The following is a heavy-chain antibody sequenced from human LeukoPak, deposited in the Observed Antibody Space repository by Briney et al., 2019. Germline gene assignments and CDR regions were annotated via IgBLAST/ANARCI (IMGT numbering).Heavy chain of an antibody. Sequence: GGSLRLSCAASGFTFSSYGMHWVRQAPGKGLEWVSSISSSSSYIYYADSVKGRFTTSRDNAKNSLYLQMNSLRAEDTAVYYCARLRLNCSSTSCQYYFDYWGQGTLVTVSS. CDR3: ARLRLNCSSTSCQYYFDY. CDR2: ISSSSSYI. J-gene: IGHJ4*02. V-gene: IGHV3-21*01. CDR1: GFTFSSYG. D-gene: IGHD2-2*01.